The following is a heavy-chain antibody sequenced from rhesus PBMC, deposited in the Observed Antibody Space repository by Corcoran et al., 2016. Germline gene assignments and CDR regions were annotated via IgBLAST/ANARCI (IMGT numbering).Heavy chain of an antibody. J-gene: IGHJ2*01. D-gene: IGHD5-42*01. CDR1: GYSISSGYY. Sequence: QVQLQESGPGLVKPSETLSLTCAVSGYSISSGYYWGWIRQPPGKGLAWIGRLYGSGGSNYLNPSLKSRVTLSVDTSKNQFSLKLSSVTAADTAVYYCARVGSSWSEWDTVGTEWYFDLWGPGTPITISS. V-gene: IGHV4S14*01. CDR2: LYGSGGSN. CDR3: ARVGSSWSEWDTVGTEWYFDL.